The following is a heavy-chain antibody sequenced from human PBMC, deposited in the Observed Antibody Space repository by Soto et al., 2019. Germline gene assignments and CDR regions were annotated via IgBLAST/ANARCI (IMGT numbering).Heavy chain of an antibody. Sequence: GSLRLSYAASGVTFSNYGMHWVRQAPGKGLEWVAVISYDGSNKYYADSVKGRFTISRDNSKNTLYLQMNSLRVEDTAVYYFARGLPSGSYPYYSSAMAVWGHGTTVPVS. CDR1: GVTFSNYG. D-gene: IGHD1-26*01. CDR2: ISYDGSNK. CDR3: ARGLPSGSYPYYSSAMAV. V-gene: IGHV3-30*03. J-gene: IGHJ6*02.